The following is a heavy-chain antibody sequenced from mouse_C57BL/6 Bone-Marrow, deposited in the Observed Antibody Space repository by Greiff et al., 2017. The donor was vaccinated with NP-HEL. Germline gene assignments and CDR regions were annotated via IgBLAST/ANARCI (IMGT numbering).Heavy chain of an antibody. V-gene: IGHV1-53*01. D-gene: IGHD1-1*01. CDR1: GYTFTSYW. Sequence: VQLQQPGTELVKPGASVKLSCKASGYTFTSYWMHWVKQRPGQGLEWIGNINPSNGGTNYNEKFKSKATLTVDKSSSTAYMQLSSLTSEDSAVYYCARGHYYGSRRAWFAYWGQGTLVTVSA. J-gene: IGHJ3*01. CDR2: INPSNGGT. CDR3: ARGHYYGSRRAWFAY.